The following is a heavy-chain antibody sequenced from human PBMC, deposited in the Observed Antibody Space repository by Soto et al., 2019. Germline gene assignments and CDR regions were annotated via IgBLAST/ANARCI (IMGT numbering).Heavy chain of an antibody. CDR2: IYYSGST. V-gene: IGHV4-39*01. D-gene: IGHD6-13*01. CDR1: GGSISSSSYY. Sequence: TSETLSLTCTVSGGSISSSSYYWGWIRQPPGKGLEWIGSIYYSGSTYYNPSLKSRVTISVDTSKNQFSLKLSSVTAADTAVYYCARQLYSSSCVLQLVWFDPWGQGALVTVSS. CDR3: ARQLYSSSCVLQLVWFDP. J-gene: IGHJ5*02.